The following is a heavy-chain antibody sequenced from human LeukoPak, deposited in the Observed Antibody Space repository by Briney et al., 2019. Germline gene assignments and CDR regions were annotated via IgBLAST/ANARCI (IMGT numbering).Heavy chain of an antibody. CDR2: ISGSGGST. J-gene: IGHJ6*02. CDR1: GFTFSSYA. D-gene: IGHD3-3*01. V-gene: IGHV3-23*01. Sequence: PGGSLRLSCAASGFTFSSYAMSWVRQAPGKGLEWVSAISGSGGSTYYADSVKGRFTISRDNSKNTLYLQMNSLRAEDTAVYYCASSLYYDFWSGYYPYGMDVWGQGTTVTVSS. CDR3: ASSLYYDFWSGYYPYGMDV.